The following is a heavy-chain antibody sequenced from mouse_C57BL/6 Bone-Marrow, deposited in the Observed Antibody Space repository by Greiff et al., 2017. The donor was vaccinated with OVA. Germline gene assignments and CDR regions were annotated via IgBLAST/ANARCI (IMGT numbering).Heavy chain of an antibody. D-gene: IGHD2-13*01. V-gene: IGHV1-20*01. Sequence: VQLQQSGPELVKPGASVKISCKASGYSFTGYFMNWVMQSHGKSLEWIGRINPYNGDTFYNQKFKGKATLTVDKSSSTAHMQLMSLTSADSAVYYCARVGLLLGFAYWGQGTLVTVSA. CDR2: INPYNGDT. J-gene: IGHJ3*01. CDR3: ARVGLLLGFAY. CDR1: GYSFTGYF.